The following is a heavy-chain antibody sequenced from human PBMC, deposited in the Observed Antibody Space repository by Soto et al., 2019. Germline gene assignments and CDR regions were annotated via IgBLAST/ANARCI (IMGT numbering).Heavy chain of an antibody. CDR2: IIPIFGTA. V-gene: IGHV1-69*13. D-gene: IGHD2-15*01. CDR3: ARETSSYGGYYYGMDV. CDR1: GGTFSSYA. Sequence: GASVKVSCKASGGTFSSYAISWVRQAPGQGLEWMGGIIPIFGTANYAQKFQGRVTITADESTSTAYMELSSLRSEDTAVYYCARETSSYGGYYYGMDVWGQGTTVTVSS. J-gene: IGHJ6*02.